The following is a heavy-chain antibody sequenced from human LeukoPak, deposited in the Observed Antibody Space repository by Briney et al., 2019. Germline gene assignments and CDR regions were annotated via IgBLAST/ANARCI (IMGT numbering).Heavy chain of an antibody. J-gene: IGHJ4*02. CDR3: VRDADWSFDY. D-gene: IGHD3-9*01. V-gene: IGHV3-23*01. Sequence: GGSLRLSRAASGFTFSSYAMSWVRQAPGKGLEWVSAISNSGGNTYYADSVKGRFTISGDNSKNTLSVQMNSLRVEDTAVYYCVRDADWSFDYWGQGTLLTVSS. CDR1: GFTFSSYA. CDR2: ISNSGGNT.